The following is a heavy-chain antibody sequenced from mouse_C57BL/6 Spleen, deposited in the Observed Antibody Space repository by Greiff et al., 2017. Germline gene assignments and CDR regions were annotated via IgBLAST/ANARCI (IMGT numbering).Heavy chain of an antibody. D-gene: IGHD4-1*01. V-gene: IGHV1-26*01. CDR3: ARSKLTGTRACFAY. CDR1: GYTFTDYY. Sequence: EVQLQQSGPELVKPGASVKISCKASGYTFTDYYMNWVKQSHGKSLEWIGDINPNNGGTSYNQKFKGKATLTVDKSSSTAYMELRSLTSEDSAVYYCARSKLTGTRACFAYWGQGTLVTVSA. CDR2: INPNNGGT. J-gene: IGHJ3*01.